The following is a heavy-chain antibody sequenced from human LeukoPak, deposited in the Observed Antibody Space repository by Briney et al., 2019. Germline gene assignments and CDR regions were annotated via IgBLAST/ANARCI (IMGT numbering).Heavy chain of an antibody. CDR2: ISWNSGSI. CDR1: GFTFDDYA. CDR3: AKGQGDPSGSWPYFDY. J-gene: IGHJ4*02. V-gene: IGHV3-9*01. D-gene: IGHD1-26*01. Sequence: PGGSLRLSCAASGFTFDDYAMHWVRQAPGKGLEWVSGISWNSGSIGYADSVKGRFTISRDNAKNSLYLQMNSLRAEDTALYYCAKGQGDPSGSWPYFDYWGQGTLVTVSS.